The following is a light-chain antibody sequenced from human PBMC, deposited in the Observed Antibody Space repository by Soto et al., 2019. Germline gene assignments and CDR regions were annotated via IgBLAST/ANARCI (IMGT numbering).Light chain of an antibody. V-gene: IGKV3-20*01. CDR1: QSVSNNY. CDR3: QQYSSPGT. CDR2: GAS. Sequence: EIVLTQFPGTLSLSPWERATLSCRASQSVSNNYLAWYQQKPGPAPRLLIYGASNRATGIRDSFNGIGSTKYSPLTISRMEPEESAVYDHQQYSSPGTCSQGTKVYIK. J-gene: IGKJ1*01.